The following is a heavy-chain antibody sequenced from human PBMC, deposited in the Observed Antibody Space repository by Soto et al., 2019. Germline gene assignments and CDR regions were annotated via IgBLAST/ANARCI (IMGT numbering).Heavy chain of an antibody. Sequence: GGSLRLSCAASGFTFSSYAMSWVRRAPGKGLEWVSAISGSGGSTYYADSVKGRFTISRDNSKNTLYLQMNSLRAEDTAVYYCAKGTRIAASYYYYGMDVWGQGTTVTVSS. CDR3: AKGTRIAASYYYYGMDV. V-gene: IGHV3-23*01. D-gene: IGHD6-6*01. CDR1: GFTFSSYA. CDR2: ISGSGGST. J-gene: IGHJ6*02.